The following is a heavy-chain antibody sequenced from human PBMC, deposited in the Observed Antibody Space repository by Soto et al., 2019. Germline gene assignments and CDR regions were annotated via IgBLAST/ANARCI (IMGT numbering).Heavy chain of an antibody. Sequence: EVQLVESGGGLVQPGRSLRLSCAASGFTFDDYAMHWVRQAPGKGLEWVSGISWYSGSIGYADSVKGRFTISRDNAKNSLYLQMNSLRAEDTALYYCATFFGYSSSSGLMGPTYYYYYGMDVWGQGTTVTVSS. D-gene: IGHD6-6*01. J-gene: IGHJ6*02. CDR1: GFTFDDYA. V-gene: IGHV3-9*01. CDR3: ATFFGYSSSSGLMGPTYYYYYGMDV. CDR2: ISWYSGSI.